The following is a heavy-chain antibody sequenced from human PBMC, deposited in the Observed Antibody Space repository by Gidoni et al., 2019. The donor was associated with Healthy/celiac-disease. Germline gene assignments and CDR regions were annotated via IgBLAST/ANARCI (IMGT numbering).Heavy chain of an antibody. Sequence: EVQLVESGGGLVQPGGSLRLSCSASGFTFSSYAMHWVRQAPGKGLEYVSAISSNGGSTYYADSVKGRFTISRDNSKNTLYLQMSSLRAEDTAVYYCVKGALYSSGWYPSFDYWGQGTLVTVSS. V-gene: IGHV3-64D*08. CDR1: GFTFSSYA. CDR3: VKGALYSSGWYPSFDY. CDR2: ISSNGGST. J-gene: IGHJ4*02. D-gene: IGHD6-19*01.